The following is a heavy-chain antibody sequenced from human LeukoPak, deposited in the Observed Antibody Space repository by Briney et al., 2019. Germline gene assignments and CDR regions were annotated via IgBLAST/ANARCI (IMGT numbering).Heavy chain of an antibody. J-gene: IGHJ6*03. Sequence: SETLSLTCTVSGGSISSYYWSWIRQPPGKGLEWIGYIYTSGSTNYNPSPKSRVTISVDTSKNQFSLKLSSVTAADTAVYYCARQARLYYYYYMDVWGKGTTVTVSS. CDR3: ARQARLYYYYYMDV. V-gene: IGHV4-4*09. CDR2: IYTSGST. CDR1: GGSISSYY.